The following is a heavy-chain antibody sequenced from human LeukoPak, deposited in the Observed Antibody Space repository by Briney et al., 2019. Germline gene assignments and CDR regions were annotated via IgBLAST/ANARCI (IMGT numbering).Heavy chain of an antibody. J-gene: IGHJ3*02. D-gene: IGHD4-17*01. CDR2: FDPEDGET. CDR3: ATDLRKRDYGFDAFDI. V-gene: IGHV1-24*01. CDR1: GYTLTELS. Sequence: ASVKVSCKVSGYTLTELSMHWVRQAPGKGLEWMGGFDPEDGETIYAQKFQGRVTMTEDTSTDTAYMELSSLRSEDTAVYYCATDLRKRDYGFDAFDIWGQGTMVTVSS.